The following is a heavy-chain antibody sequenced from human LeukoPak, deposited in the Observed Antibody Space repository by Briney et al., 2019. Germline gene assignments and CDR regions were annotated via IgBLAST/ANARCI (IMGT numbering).Heavy chain of an antibody. CDR1: GGTFSSYA. D-gene: IGHD6-13*01. Sequence: GASVKVSCKAPGGTFSSYAISWVRQAPGQGLEWMGGIIPIFGTANYAQKFQGRVTITADESTSTAYMELSSLRSEDTAVYYCARGRPTLAAAANNWFDPWGQGTLVTVSS. V-gene: IGHV1-69*13. CDR2: IIPIFGTA. CDR3: ARGRPTLAAAANNWFDP. J-gene: IGHJ5*02.